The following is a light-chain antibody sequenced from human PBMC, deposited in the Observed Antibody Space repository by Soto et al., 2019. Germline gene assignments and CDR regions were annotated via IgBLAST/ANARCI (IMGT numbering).Light chain of an antibody. CDR2: DAS. J-gene: IGKJ1*01. Sequence: EIGLRESAATLSLARGERATLSFWARQSVSSSLAWYQQKPGQAPRLLLYDASNRATGIPARFSGSGSGTDFTLTISSLQPDDFATYYCQQYSSSATFGQGTKL. CDR1: QSVSSS. V-gene: IGKV3-11*01. CDR3: QQYSSSAT.